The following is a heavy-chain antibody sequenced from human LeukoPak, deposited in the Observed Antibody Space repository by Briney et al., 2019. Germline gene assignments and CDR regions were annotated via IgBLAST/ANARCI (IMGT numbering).Heavy chain of an antibody. V-gene: IGHV1-24*01. CDR2: FDPEDGET. CDR3: ATGTGYSSSWYDFDY. D-gene: IGHD6-13*01. CDR1: GGTFSSYA. Sequence: GASVKVSCKASGGTFSSYAISWVRQAPGQGLEWMGGFDPEDGETIYAQKFQGRVTMTEDTSTDTAYMELSSLRSEDTAVYYCATGTGYSSSWYDFDYWGQGTLVTVSS. J-gene: IGHJ4*02.